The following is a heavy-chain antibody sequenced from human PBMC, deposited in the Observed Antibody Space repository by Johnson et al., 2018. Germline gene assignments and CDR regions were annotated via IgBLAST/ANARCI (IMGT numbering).Heavy chain of an antibody. V-gene: IGHV3-30*18. D-gene: IGHD6-13*01. CDR3: AKDPVAAASIYYYYMDV. Sequence: QVQLVESGGGVVQPGRSLRLSCAASGFTFSSYGMHWVRQAQGKGLEWVAVISYDGSNKYYADSVKGRFTISRDNSKNTLSLQMNSLRAEDTAVYYCAKDPVAAASIYYYYMDVWGKGTTVTVSS. J-gene: IGHJ6*03. CDR1: GFTFSSYG. CDR2: ISYDGSNK.